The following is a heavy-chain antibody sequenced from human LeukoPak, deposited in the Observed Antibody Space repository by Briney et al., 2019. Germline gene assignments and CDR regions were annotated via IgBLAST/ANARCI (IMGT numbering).Heavy chain of an antibody. V-gene: IGHV4-59*08. CDR2: IHYSGSI. CDR3: ARWRGKFFGVDD. J-gene: IGHJ4*02. D-gene: IGHD3-3*01. CDR1: GVSITTNY. Sequence: SETLSLTCTVSGVSITTNYWSWIRQPPGKGLEWIGYIHYSGSINYESSLQSRLTLSMDTSKNQFSLRLSTVTAADTAVYYCARWRGKFFGVDDWGQGTLVTVSS.